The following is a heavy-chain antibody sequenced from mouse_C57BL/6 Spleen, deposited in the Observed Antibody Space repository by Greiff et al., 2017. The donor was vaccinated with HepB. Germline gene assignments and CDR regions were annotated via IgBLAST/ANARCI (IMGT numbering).Heavy chain of an antibody. CDR3: ARHPYYYGSSYDWYFDV. CDR1: GFTFSDYY. D-gene: IGHD1-1*01. Sequence: EVHLVESGGGLVQPGGSLKLSCAASGFTFSDYYMYWVRQTPEKRLEWVAYISNGGGSTYYPDTVKGRFTISRDNAKNTLYLQMSRLKSEDTAMYYCARHPYYYGSSYDWYFDVWGTGTTVTVSS. J-gene: IGHJ1*03. CDR2: ISNGGGST. V-gene: IGHV5-12*01.